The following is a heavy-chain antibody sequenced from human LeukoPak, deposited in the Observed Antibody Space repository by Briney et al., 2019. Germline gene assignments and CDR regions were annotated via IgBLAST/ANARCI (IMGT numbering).Heavy chain of an antibody. Sequence: GGSLRLSCAASGFTFRHFAMNWVRQAPGKGLEWVSVISVSDGSTYYADSVRGRFTISKDNSKNTLFLQLNGLRAEDTAIYYCARAMPSSTYYFDSWGQGTLVTVFS. CDR2: ISVSDGST. V-gene: IGHV3-23*01. D-gene: IGHD2-2*01. CDR3: ARAMPSSTYYFDS. J-gene: IGHJ4*02. CDR1: GFTFRHFA.